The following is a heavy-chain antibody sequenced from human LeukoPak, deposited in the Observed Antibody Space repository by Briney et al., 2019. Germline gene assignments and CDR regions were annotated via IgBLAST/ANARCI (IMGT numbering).Heavy chain of an antibody. CDR3: AKDSQYGSSWGSLF. Sequence: PGGSLRLSCAASGFTFSDHYMDWVRQAPGRGLEWVGRIRNKANSYTTEYAASVKGRFTISRDNSKNTLYLQMNSLRAEDTAVYFCAKDSQYGSSWGSLFWGQGTLVTVSS. J-gene: IGHJ4*02. V-gene: IGHV3-72*01. CDR2: IRNKANSYTT. D-gene: IGHD6-13*01. CDR1: GFTFSDHY.